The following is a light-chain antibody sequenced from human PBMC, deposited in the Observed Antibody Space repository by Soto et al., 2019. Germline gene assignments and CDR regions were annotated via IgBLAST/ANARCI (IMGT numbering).Light chain of an antibody. CDR1: QDISNY. V-gene: IGKV1-33*01. Sequence: IRMTQSPSSLSASTGDRVTITCQASQDISNYLNWYQQKPGKAPKLLIYDASNLETGVPSRFSGSGSGTDFTFTISCLQPEDIATYYCQQYYNYPLTFGRGTKVDIK. CDR2: DAS. J-gene: IGKJ4*01. CDR3: QQYYNYPLT.